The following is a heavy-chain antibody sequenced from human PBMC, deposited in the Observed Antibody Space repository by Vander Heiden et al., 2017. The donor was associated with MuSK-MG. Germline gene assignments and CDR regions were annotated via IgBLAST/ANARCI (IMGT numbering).Heavy chain of an antibody. Sequence: QVQLVESGGGVVQPGRSLRLSCPAPGFPFSSCAMHVVRQAPGKGLEWVAVISYDGSNKYYADSVKGRFTISRDNSKNTLYLQMNSLRAEDTAVYYCALIGARSPNWFDPWGQGTLVTVSS. CDR1: GFPFSSCA. CDR3: ALIGARSPNWFDP. CDR2: ISYDGSNK. J-gene: IGHJ5*02. D-gene: IGHD3-10*01. V-gene: IGHV3-30*04.